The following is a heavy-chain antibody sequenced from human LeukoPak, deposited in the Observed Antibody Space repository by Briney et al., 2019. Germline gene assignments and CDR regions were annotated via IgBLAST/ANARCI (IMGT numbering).Heavy chain of an antibody. J-gene: IGHJ6*03. CDR2: ISVSGGST. CDR3: ARLIRWQLLYPSAMDV. V-gene: IGHV3-23*01. Sequence: PGGSRRLAWAAAGLTLGNYAMRWVRQAAGNGLEWVSTISVSGGSTYYADSVKGRFTISRDNSKNTLYLQMNSLRAEDTALYYCARLIRWQLLYPSAMDVWGKGTTVTVSS. CDR1: GLTLGNYA. D-gene: IGHD2-2*02.